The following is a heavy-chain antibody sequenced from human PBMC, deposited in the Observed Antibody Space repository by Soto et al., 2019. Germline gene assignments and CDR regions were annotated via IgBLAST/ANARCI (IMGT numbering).Heavy chain of an antibody. V-gene: IGHV3-9*01. CDR2: IIWNSGSV. J-gene: IGHJ4*02. CDR1: GFPFDDYA. CDR3: AKDKEVRIPVAVTGLDY. Sequence: GGSLRLSCSASGFPFDDYAMHWVRQATGKGLDWVSGIIWNSGSVGYSASVKGRFTISRDNTKNSLYLQMNXLRAEDTAFYYCAKDKEVRIPVAVTGLDYGVQGTVVTVSS. D-gene: IGHD6-19*01.